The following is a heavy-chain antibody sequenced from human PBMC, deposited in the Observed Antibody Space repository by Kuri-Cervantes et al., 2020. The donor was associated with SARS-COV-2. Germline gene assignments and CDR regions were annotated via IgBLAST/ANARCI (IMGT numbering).Heavy chain of an antibody. CDR1: GGSFSGYY. CDR3: ARGTLGITMIVVVNAYYYYGMDV. J-gene: IGHJ6*02. V-gene: IGHV4-34*01. CDR2: INHSGST. D-gene: IGHD3-22*01. Sequence: ESLKISCAIYGGSFSGYYWSWIRQPPGKGLEWIGEINHSGSTNYNPSLKSRVTMSVDTSKNQFSLKLSSVTAADTAVYYCARGTLGITMIVVVNAYYYYGMDVWGQGTTVTGSS.